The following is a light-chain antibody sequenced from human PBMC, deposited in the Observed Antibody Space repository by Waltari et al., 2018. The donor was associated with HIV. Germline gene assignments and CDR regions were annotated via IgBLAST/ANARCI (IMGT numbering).Light chain of an antibody. CDR2: AAS. J-gene: IGKJ2*01. Sequence: DIQMTQSPSFLSASVGGRVTITCRASQSISSYLNWYQRKPGKAPNLLIYAASSLQSGVPSRFSGSGSGTDFSLTISSLQPEDFAIYFCQQSYSTPYTFGQGTKMEIK. CDR3: QQSYSTPYT. CDR1: QSISSY. V-gene: IGKV1-39*01.